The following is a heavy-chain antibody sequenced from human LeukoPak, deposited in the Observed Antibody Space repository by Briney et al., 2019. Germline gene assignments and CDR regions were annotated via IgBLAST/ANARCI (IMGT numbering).Heavy chain of an antibody. CDR3: AKWTEGGAFDS. CDR1: GGSISSSNYY. Sequence: SETLSLTCTVSGGSISSSNYYWGWIRQPPGKGLEFIGYIFYTGSTNYNPSLKSRVTISVDTSKNQFSLKLSSVTAADTAVYYCAKWTEGGAFDSWGQGTMLIVSS. J-gene: IGHJ3*01. CDR2: IFYTGST. D-gene: IGHD1-26*01. V-gene: IGHV4-61*05.